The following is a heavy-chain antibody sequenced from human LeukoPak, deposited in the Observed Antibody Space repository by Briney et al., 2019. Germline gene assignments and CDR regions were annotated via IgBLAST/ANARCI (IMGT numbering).Heavy chain of an antibody. D-gene: IGHD3-16*01. CDR1: GGTFTSYA. J-gene: IGHJ6*03. Sequence: GASVKVSCKASGGTFTSYAISWVRQAPGQGLEWMGGIIPIFGITKYAQKFQGRVTITTDESTSTVYMELSSPRSEDTAVYYCVRTRVLMDNYYYYMDVWGRGTTVTVSS. CDR3: VRTRVLMDNYYYYMDV. V-gene: IGHV1-69*05. CDR2: IIPIFGIT.